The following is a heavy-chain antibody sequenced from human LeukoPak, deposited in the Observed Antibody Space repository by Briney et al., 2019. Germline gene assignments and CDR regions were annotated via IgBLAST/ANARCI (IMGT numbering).Heavy chain of an antibody. J-gene: IGHJ5*02. V-gene: IGHV1-2*02. CDR2: INPNSGGT. D-gene: IGHD6-13*01. CDR3: ARGRSEQQEYNWFDP. Sequence: ASVKVSCKASGYTFTGYYMHWVRQAPGQGLEWMGWINPNSGGTNYAQKFQGRVTMTRDTSISTAYMELSRLRSDDTAVYYCARGRSEQQEYNWFDPWGQGTLATVSS. CDR1: GYTFTGYY.